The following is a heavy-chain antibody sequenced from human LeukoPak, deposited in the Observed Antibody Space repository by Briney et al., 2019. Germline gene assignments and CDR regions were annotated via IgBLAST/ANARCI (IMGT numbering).Heavy chain of an antibody. Sequence: GGSLRLSCAASGFTFSSYAMSWVRQAPGKGLEWVSAISGSGGSTNYADSVKGRFTISRDNSKNTLYLQMNSLRAEDTAVYYCAKDQYYDSSGYLDYWGQGTLATVSS. V-gene: IGHV3-23*01. CDR2: ISGSGGST. CDR1: GFTFSSYA. D-gene: IGHD3-22*01. CDR3: AKDQYYDSSGYLDY. J-gene: IGHJ4*02.